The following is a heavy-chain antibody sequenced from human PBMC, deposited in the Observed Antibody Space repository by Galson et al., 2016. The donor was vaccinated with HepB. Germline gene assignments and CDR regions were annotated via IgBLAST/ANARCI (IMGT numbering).Heavy chain of an antibody. J-gene: IGHJ5*02. V-gene: IGHV3-74*01. CDR2: INSDGSTT. CDR3: VNLGTTRT. D-gene: IGHD1-26*01. Sequence: SLRLSCAASGFTFSSYWMHWVRQAPGKGLVWVSRINSDGSTTHYADSVKGRFTISRDNAKNTLYLQMNKLRAEDTAVYYCVNLGTTRTWGQGTQVTVSS. CDR1: GFTFSSYW.